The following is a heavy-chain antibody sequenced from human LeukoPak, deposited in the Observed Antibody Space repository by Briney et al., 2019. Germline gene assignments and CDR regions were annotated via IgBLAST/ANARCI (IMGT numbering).Heavy chain of an antibody. D-gene: IGHD3-10*01. Sequence: GGSLRLSCAASGFTFSSYTMSWVRQAPGKGLEWVSTITTSDGNTYYADSVKGRFTVSRDNSKNTLFLQMNSLRAEDTAVYYCARDLRSYYGDYWGQGTLVTVSS. V-gene: IGHV3-23*01. J-gene: IGHJ4*02. CDR3: ARDLRSYYGDY. CDR1: GFTFSSYT. CDR2: ITTSDGNT.